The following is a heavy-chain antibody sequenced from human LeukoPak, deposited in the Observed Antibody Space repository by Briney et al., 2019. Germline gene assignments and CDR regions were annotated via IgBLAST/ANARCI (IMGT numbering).Heavy chain of an antibody. CDR1: GFTFSSYW. V-gene: IGHV3-7*02. CDR3: ARRRGYYAFDI. CDR2: IKQDGSEK. Sequence: GGSLRLSCAASGFTFSSYWMSWVRQAPGKGLEWVANIKQDGSEKYYVDSLKGRFTMSRDNAKNSLYLQMNSLRAEDTAVYYCARRRGYYAFDIWGQGTMVTVSS. J-gene: IGHJ3*02. D-gene: IGHD3-22*01.